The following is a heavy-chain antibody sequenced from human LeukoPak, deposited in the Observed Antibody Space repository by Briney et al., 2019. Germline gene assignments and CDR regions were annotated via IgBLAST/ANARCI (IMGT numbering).Heavy chain of an antibody. D-gene: IGHD2-15*01. CDR1: GFTFSSSA. Sequence: PGGSLRLSCAASGFTFSSSAMSWVRQAPGKGLEWVSAISNNGGYTYYAYSVHRPFPISIHNSKSTLFLQINSLRAQDTAVYYCAKQLGYCSDGSSYFPYWVQGPLVTVSS. CDR2: ISNNGGYT. J-gene: IGHJ4*02. V-gene: IGHV3-23*01. CDR3: AKQLGYCSDGSSYFPY.